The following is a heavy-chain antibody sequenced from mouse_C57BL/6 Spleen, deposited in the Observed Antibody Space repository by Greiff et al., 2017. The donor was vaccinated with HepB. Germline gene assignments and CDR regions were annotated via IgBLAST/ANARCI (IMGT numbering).Heavy chain of an antibody. J-gene: IGHJ4*01. D-gene: IGHD2-3*01. CDR1: GFTFSSYA. Sequence: EVKLVESGGGLVKPGGSLKLPCAASGFTFSSYAMSWVRQTPEKRLEWVATISDGGSYTYYPDNVKGRFTISRDNAKNNLYLQMSHLKSEDTAMYYCARGDGYYEGAMDYWGQGTSVTVSS. CDR2: ISDGGSYT. V-gene: IGHV5-4*03. CDR3: ARGDGYYEGAMDY.